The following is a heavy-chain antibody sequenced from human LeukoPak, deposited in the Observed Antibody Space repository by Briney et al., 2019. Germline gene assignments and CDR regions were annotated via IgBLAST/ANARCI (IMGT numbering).Heavy chain of an antibody. CDR2: ISYDGTNK. CDR1: GFTFSNYA. Sequence: GGSLRLSCAASGFTFSNYAMHWVRQAPGKGLEWVAVISYDGTNKYYADSVKGRFTISRDNSRNTLYLQMSSLRAGDTAVYYCAKDPMIRGLTYDYWGQGTLVTVSS. J-gene: IGHJ4*02. CDR3: AKDPMIRGLTYDY. V-gene: IGHV3-30-3*01. D-gene: IGHD3-10*01.